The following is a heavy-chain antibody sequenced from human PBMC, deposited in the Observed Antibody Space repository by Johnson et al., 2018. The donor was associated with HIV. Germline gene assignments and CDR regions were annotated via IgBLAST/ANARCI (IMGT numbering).Heavy chain of an antibody. Sequence: VQLVESVGGVVRPGGSLRLSCAASGFILDDYAMHWVRQAPGKGLAWVSGIRWNRGRIGYADSVKGRFTISRDSSKNTLYLQVNSLRAEDTAVYYCARVSRYTHDNDDVYLLHAFDIWGQGTVVTVSS. CDR3: ARVSRYTHDNDDVYLLHAFDI. CDR1: GFILDDYA. CDR2: IRWNRGRI. J-gene: IGHJ3*02. V-gene: IGHV3-9*01. D-gene: IGHD3-16*01.